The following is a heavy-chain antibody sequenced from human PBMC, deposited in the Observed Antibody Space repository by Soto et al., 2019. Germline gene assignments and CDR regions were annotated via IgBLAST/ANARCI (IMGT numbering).Heavy chain of an antibody. D-gene: IGHD2-15*01. CDR1: WGSIYRSGYY. CDR3: GKVLVGATGHTDSDS. Sequence: SDTLSLTCTFSWGSIYRSGYYGGWIRQPPGRGLEWIGNIDYNGVTYSNPSLKSRVTISRDTSKNQFSLKLTSVTAADTALYYCGKVLVGATGHTDSDSWGPGTLVTVSS. CDR2: IDYNGVT. J-gene: IGHJ4*02. V-gene: IGHV4-39*01.